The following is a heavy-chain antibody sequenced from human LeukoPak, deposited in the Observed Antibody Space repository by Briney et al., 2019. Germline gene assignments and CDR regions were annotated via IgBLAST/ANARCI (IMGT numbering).Heavy chain of an antibody. J-gene: IGHJ4*02. Sequence: GASVKVSCKASGGTFSSYAISWVRQAPGQGLEWMGGIIPIFGTANYAQKFQGRVTITADKSTSTAYMELSSLRSEDTAVYYCARVAGSGYYSALSYWGQGTLVTVSS. CDR1: GGTFSSYA. D-gene: IGHD3-22*01. CDR2: IIPIFGTA. CDR3: ARVAGSGYYSALSY. V-gene: IGHV1-69*06.